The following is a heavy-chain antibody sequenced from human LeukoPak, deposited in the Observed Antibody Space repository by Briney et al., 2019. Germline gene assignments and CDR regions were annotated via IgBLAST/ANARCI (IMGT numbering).Heavy chain of an antibody. Sequence: GGSLRLSCAASEFTFSSYAMNWVRQAPGKGLEWVSAISGSGGSTYYADSVKGRFTISRDNSKNTLYLQMNSLRAEDTAVYYCATRVGSIPYWGQGTLVTVSS. V-gene: IGHV3-23*01. D-gene: IGHD2-15*01. CDR1: EFTFSSYA. CDR3: ATRVGSIPY. CDR2: ISGSGGST. J-gene: IGHJ4*02.